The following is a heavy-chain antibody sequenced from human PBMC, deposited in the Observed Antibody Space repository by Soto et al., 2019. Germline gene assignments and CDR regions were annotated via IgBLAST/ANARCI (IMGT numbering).Heavy chain of an antibody. V-gene: IGHV1-18*01. CDR1: GYAFDIDG. D-gene: IGHD5-12*01. CDR3: AREVYSGSGDGCDI. Sequence: QVQLVQSGAEVKKPGASVKVSCKTSGYAFDIDGIAWVRQAPGRGLEWMGWISTYDGKTDYPQNLQARITMTTDTSAGLAYLELRSLTSDDSAVYYYAREVYSGSGDGCDIWGRGALVSVSS. CDR2: ISTYDGKT. J-gene: IGHJ3*02.